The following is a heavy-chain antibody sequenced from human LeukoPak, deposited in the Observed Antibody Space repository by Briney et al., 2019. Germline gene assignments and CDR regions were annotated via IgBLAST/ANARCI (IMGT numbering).Heavy chain of an antibody. Sequence: SETLSLTCTVSGVSISSYYWSWIRQPPGKGLEWIGYIYYSGSTNYNPSLKSRVTISVGASKNQFSLKLSSVTAADTAVYYCARGSYYYDSSGYSNWFDPWGQGTLVTVSS. CDR2: IYYSGST. V-gene: IGHV4-59*01. CDR3: ARGSYYYDSSGYSNWFDP. D-gene: IGHD3-22*01. CDR1: GVSISSYY. J-gene: IGHJ5*02.